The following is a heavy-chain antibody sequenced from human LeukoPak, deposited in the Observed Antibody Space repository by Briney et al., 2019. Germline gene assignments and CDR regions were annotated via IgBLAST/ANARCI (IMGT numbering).Heavy chain of an antibody. CDR1: GGSSSGYY. D-gene: IGHD3-10*01. Sequence: SETLSLTCAVYGGSSSGYYWSWIRQPPGKGLEWIGEINHSGSTNYNPSLKSRVTISVDTSKNQFSLKLSSVTAADTAVYYCAGHTEFGELTYYYYGMDVWGQGTTVTVSS. J-gene: IGHJ6*02. CDR2: INHSGST. V-gene: IGHV4-34*01. CDR3: AGHTEFGELTYYYYGMDV.